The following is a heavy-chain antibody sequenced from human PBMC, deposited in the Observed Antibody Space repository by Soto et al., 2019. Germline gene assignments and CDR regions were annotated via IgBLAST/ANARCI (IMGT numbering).Heavy chain of an antibody. D-gene: IGHD1-26*01. J-gene: IGHJ4*02. Sequence: GGSLRLSFAASGFTFSDYYMSWIRQAPGKGLEWISYISSSSSYTNYADSVKGRFTISRDNAKNSLYLQMNSLRAEDTAVYYCARDPYSGSSYSDYWGQGTLVTVSS. CDR2: ISSSSSYT. CDR3: ARDPYSGSSYSDY. V-gene: IGHV3-11*05. CDR1: GFTFSDYY.